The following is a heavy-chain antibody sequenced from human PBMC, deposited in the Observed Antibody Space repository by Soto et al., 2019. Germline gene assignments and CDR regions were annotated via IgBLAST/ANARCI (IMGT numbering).Heavy chain of an antibody. CDR3: ARTGTTNAFDI. J-gene: IGHJ3*02. CDR2: ISSSSSYI. CDR1: GFTLSSYS. D-gene: IGHD1-1*01. Sequence: PGGSLRLSCAASGFTLSSYSMNWVRQAPGKGLEWVSSISSSSSYIYYADSVKGRFTISRDNAKNSLYPQMNSLRAEDTAVYYCARTGTTNAFDIWGQGTMVTVSS. V-gene: IGHV3-21*01.